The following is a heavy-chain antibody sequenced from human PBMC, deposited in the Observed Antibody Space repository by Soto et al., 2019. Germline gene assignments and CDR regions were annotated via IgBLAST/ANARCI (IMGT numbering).Heavy chain of an antibody. CDR1: GFPFGSYS. Sequence: PGGSLRLSCAATGFPFGSYSMSWVRQAPGKGLEWVGFIRSKAYGGTTEYAASVKGRFTISRDDSKSIAYLQMNSLKTEDTAVYYCTRAGGLAIGYSDSDYFDYWGQGTLVTVSS. V-gene: IGHV3-49*04. CDR3: TRAGGLAIGYSDSDYFDY. D-gene: IGHD5-12*01. J-gene: IGHJ4*02. CDR2: IRSKAYGGTT.